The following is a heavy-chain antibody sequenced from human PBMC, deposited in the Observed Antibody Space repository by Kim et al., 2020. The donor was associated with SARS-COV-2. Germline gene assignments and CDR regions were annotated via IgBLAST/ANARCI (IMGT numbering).Heavy chain of an antibody. V-gene: IGHV1-3*04. CDR2: ISTNNGNK. Sequence: ASAKVSCKASGYTFTTYDVHWIRQAPGQRLEWMGWISTNNGNKMYSEKFQGRVTITSDKSASAAYMELSSLRSEDTAVYYCTRGPKDYWGQGTLVTVSS. CDR1: GYTFTTYD. J-gene: IGHJ4*02. CDR3: TRGPKDY.